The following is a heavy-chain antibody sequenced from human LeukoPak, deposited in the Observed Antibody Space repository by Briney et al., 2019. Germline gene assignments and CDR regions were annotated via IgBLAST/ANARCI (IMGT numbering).Heavy chain of an antibody. V-gene: IGHV4-34*01. J-gene: IGHJ4*02. D-gene: IGHD2-2*01. CDR2: INHSGST. Sequence: SETLSLTCAVYGGSFSGYYWSWIRQPPGKGLEWIGEINHSGSTNYNPSLKSRVTISVDTSKNQFSLKLSSVTAADTAVYYCARHKRRGYCSSTSCHSGGPFDYWGQGTLVTVSS. CDR1: GGSFSGYY. CDR3: ARHKRRGYCSSTSCHSGGPFDY.